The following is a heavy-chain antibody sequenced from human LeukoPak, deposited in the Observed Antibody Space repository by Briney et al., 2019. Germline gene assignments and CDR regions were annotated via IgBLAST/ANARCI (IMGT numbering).Heavy chain of an antibody. CDR3: ARRTYYYGSGSATYHYYMDV. V-gene: IGHV4-4*09. D-gene: IGHD3-10*01. CDR1: GGSISSYY. J-gene: IGHJ6*03. CDR2: IYTSGST. Sequence: SETLSLTCTVSGGSISSYYWSWIRQPPGKGLEWIGYIYTSGSTSFNPSLMGRVAISLDTSKNEFSLNLTSVTAADAAVYYCARRTYYYGSGSATYHYYMDVWGKGTTVTVSS.